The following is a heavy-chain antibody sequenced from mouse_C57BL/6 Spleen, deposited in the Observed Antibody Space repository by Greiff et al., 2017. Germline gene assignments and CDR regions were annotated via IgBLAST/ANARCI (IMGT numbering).Heavy chain of an antibody. D-gene: IGHD4-1*01. J-gene: IGHJ4*01. CDR3: ALRNWDDYYAMDY. Sequence: QVQLKQPGAELVKPGASVKLSCKASGYTFTSYWMHWVKQRPGQGLEWIGMIHPNSGSTNYNEKFKSKATLTVDKSSSTAYMQLSSLTSEDSAVYYCALRNWDDYYAMDYWGQGTSVTVSS. V-gene: IGHV1-64*01. CDR1: GYTFTSYW. CDR2: IHPNSGST.